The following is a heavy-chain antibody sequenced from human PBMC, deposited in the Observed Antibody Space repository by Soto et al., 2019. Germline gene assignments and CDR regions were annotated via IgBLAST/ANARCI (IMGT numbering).Heavy chain of an antibody. Sequence: QVQLLESGGGVVQPGRSLRLSCAASAFTFSSYGMHWVRQAPGKGLEWVAVISYDGSNKYYVDSVKGRFTISRDNSKNTLYLQMNSLRAEDTAVYYCAKGDSGSYYSAFDIWGQGTMVTVSS. V-gene: IGHV3-30*18. CDR2: ISYDGSNK. CDR1: AFTFSSYG. CDR3: AKGDSGSYYSAFDI. D-gene: IGHD1-26*01. J-gene: IGHJ3*02.